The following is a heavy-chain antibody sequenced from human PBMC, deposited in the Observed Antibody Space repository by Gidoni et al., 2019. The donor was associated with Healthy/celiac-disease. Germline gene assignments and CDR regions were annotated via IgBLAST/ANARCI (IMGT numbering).Heavy chain of an antibody. CDR3: ARVGYCSSTSCGFGPEDNWFDP. J-gene: IGHJ5*02. CDR2: MNPNSGNT. CDR1: GYTFTSYD. V-gene: IGHV1-8*01. Sequence: QVQLVQSGAEVKKPGASVKVSCKASGYTFTSYDINWVRKATGQGLEWMGWMNPNSGNTGYAQKFQGRVTMTRNTSISTAYMELSSLRSEDTAVYYCARVGYCSSTSCGFGPEDNWFDPWGQGTLVTVSS. D-gene: IGHD2-2*01.